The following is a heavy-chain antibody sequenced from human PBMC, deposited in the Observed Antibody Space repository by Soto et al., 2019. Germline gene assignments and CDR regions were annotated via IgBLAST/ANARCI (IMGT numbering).Heavy chain of an antibody. Sequence: QVQLVQSGAEVKKPGASVKVSCEASGYTFTSYGIIWVRQAPGQGLEWMGWISAYNGNTNYAQKLQGRVTMTTDTSTSTAYMELRSLRSDDTAVYYCARDSSSSFFYYYGMDVWGQGTTVTVSS. CDR2: ISAYNGNT. D-gene: IGHD6-6*01. V-gene: IGHV1-18*01. CDR1: GYTFTSYG. CDR3: ARDSSSSFFYYYGMDV. J-gene: IGHJ6*02.